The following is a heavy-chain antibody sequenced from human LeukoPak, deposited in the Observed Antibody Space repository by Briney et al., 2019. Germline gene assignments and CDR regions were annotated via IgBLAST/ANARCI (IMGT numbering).Heavy chain of an antibody. V-gene: IGHV1-18*01. CDR1: GYTFTSYG. CDR3: ARTTSSSSWYGFADY. J-gene: IGHJ4*02. D-gene: IGHD6-13*01. Sequence: ASVKVSCKASGYTFTSYGFSWVRQAPGQGLEWMGWISAYNGNTDYAQKLQGRVTMTTDTSTSTAYMELRSLRSDDTAVYYCARTTSSSSWYGFADYWGQGTLVTVS. CDR2: ISAYNGNT.